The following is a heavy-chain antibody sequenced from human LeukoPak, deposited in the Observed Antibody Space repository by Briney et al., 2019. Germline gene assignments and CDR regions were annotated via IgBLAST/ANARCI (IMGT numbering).Heavy chain of an antibody. CDR1: GYTFTNYG. J-gene: IGHJ4*02. Sequence: ASVKVSCKASGYTFTNYGISWVRQAPGQGLEWMGWISAYNGNTNYAQKFQGRVTMTTDTSTSTAYMELRGLRSDDTAVYYCARDELRFGELLRFGYWGQGTLVTVSS. CDR3: ARDELRFGELLRFGY. CDR2: ISAYNGNT. V-gene: IGHV1-18*01. D-gene: IGHD3-10*01.